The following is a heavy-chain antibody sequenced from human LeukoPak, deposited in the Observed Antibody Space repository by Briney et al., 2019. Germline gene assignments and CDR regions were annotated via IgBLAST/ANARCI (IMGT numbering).Heavy chain of an antibody. Sequence: ASVKVSCKASGYTLTGYYMHWVRQAPGQGLEWMGRINPNSGGTNYAQKFQGRVTMTRDTSISTAYMELSGLRSDDTAVYYCANSSAAAYYFDYWGQGTLVTVSS. CDR1: GYTLTGYY. D-gene: IGHD2-15*01. CDR3: ANSSAAAYYFDY. CDR2: INPNSGGT. J-gene: IGHJ4*02. V-gene: IGHV1-2*06.